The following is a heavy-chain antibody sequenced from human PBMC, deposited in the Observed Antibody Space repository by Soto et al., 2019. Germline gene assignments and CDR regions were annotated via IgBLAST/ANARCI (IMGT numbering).Heavy chain of an antibody. CDR3: ARSRSGAGTARYYYYGMDV. Sequence: PGGSLRLSCAASGFTFSNYSMNWVRQAPGKGLEWVSSISSSSSYIYYADSVKGRFTISRDNAKNSLYLQMNSLRAEDTAVYYCARSRSGAGTARYYYYGMDVWGQGTTLTVSS. J-gene: IGHJ6*02. CDR2: ISSSSSYI. V-gene: IGHV3-21*01. D-gene: IGHD6-19*01. CDR1: GFTFSNYS.